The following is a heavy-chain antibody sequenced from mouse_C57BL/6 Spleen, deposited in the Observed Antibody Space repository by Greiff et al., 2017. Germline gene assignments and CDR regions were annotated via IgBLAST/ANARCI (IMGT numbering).Heavy chain of an antibody. Sequence: QVQLQQSGAELVKPGASVKLSCKASGYTFTSYWMHWVKQRPGQGLEWIGMIHPNSGSTNYNEKFKSKATLTVDKSSSTAYMQLSSLTSEDSAVYYCARSYDYDGDWYFDVWGTGTTVTVSS. V-gene: IGHV1-64*01. CDR1: GYTFTSYW. J-gene: IGHJ1*03. CDR2: IHPNSGST. CDR3: ARSYDYDGDWYFDV. D-gene: IGHD2-4*01.